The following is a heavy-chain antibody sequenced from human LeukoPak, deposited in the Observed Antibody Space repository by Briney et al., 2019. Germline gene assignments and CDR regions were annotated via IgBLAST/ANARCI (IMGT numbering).Heavy chain of an antibody. V-gene: IGHV4-39*01. CDR3: ARDRHILQMVSAIPDAFDI. Sequence: SETLSLTCTVSGVSISSTYFWGWVRQPPGKGLEWIGSISYSGSPSYYNPSLKSRVTISVDTSKNQFSLKLSSVTAADTAVYYCARDRHILQMVSAIPDAFDIWGQGTMVTVFS. J-gene: IGHJ3*02. D-gene: IGHD2-8*01. CDR1: GVSISSTYF. CDR2: ISYSGSPS.